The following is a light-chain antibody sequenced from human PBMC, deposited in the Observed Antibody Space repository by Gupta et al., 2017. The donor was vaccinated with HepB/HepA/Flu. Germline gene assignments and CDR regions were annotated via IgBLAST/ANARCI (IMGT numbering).Light chain of an antibody. CDR1: SSDVGGYNY. J-gene: IGLJ2*01. Sequence: QSALTQPPSASGSPGQSVTTSCTGTSSDVGGYNYVSWYQQDPGKARKLMLYEVTERPSGDPARFSGSTSGNTATLTVSGLQAEAEDYYYCTAYEATNVLFGGGTKLTVL. V-gene: IGLV2-8*01. CDR2: EVT. CDR3: TAYEATNVL.